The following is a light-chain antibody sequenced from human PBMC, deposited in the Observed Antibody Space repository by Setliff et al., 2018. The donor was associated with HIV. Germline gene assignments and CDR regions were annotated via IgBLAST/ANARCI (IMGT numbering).Light chain of an antibody. J-gene: IGLJ2*01. V-gene: IGLV2-14*03. CDR1: SSDVGGYDY. CDR2: EVS. Sequence: QSVLTQPASVSGSPGQSITISCTGTSSDVGGYDYVSWYVQHPGNAPKVLIYEVSDRPPGVPNRFSGSKSGNTASLTISGLRAEDEADYYCTSYTTTSTVIFGGGTKVTVL. CDR3: TSYTTTSTVI.